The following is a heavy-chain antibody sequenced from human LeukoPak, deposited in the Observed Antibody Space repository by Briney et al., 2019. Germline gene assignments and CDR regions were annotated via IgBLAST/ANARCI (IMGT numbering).Heavy chain of an antibody. D-gene: IGHD4-11*01. J-gene: IGHJ6*02. CDR1: GGSINSGDYY. V-gene: IGHV4-30-4*01. CDR3: ARDRLHDMDV. Sequence: SETLSLTCTVSGGSINSGDYYWSWLRQPPGKGLEWIGYIYYSGTTYYNPSLKSRVTISRDTSKTQFSLRLTSVTAADTAVYYCARDRLHDMDVWGQGTTVTVSS. CDR2: IYYSGTT.